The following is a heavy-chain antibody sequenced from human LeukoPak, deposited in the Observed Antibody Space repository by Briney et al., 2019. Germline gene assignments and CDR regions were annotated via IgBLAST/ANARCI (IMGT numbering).Heavy chain of an antibody. CDR1: GFTFTSSA. CDR3: AADPRIVGATAMTDY. D-gene: IGHD1-26*01. Sequence: SVKVSCKASGFTFTSSAMQWVRQARGQRLEWIGWIVVGSGNTNYAQKFQERVIITRDMSTSTAYMELSSLRSEDTAVYYCAADPRIVGATAMTDYWGQGTLVTVSS. V-gene: IGHV1-58*02. J-gene: IGHJ4*02. CDR2: IVVGSGNT.